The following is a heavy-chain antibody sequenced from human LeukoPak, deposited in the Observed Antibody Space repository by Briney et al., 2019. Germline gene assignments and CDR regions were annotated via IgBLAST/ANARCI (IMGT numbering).Heavy chain of an antibody. D-gene: IGHD2-2*01. J-gene: IGHJ4*02. V-gene: IGHV1-8*01. CDR2: MNPNSGNT. CDR3: AGVVVVPAAPEFDY. CDR1: GYTFTSYD. Sequence: ASVKVSCKASGYTFTSYDINWVRQATGQGLEWMGWMNPNSGNTGYAQKFQGRVTMTRNTSISTAYMELSSLRSEDTAVYYCAGVVVVPAAPEFDYWGQGTLVTVSS.